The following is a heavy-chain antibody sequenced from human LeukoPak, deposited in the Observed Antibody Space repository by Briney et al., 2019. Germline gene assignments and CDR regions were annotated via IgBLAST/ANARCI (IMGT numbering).Heavy chain of an antibody. CDR2: IIPILGIA. V-gene: IGHV1-69*04. J-gene: IGHJ3*02. CDR3: ARAYYGSGSYPFGDDAFDI. CDR1: GGTFSSYA. Sequence: GASVTVSCKASGGTFSSYAISWVRQAPGQGLEWMGRIIPILGIANYAQKFQGRVTITADKSTSTAYMELSSLRSEDTAVYYCARAYYGSGSYPFGDDAFDIWGQGTMVTVSS. D-gene: IGHD3-10*01.